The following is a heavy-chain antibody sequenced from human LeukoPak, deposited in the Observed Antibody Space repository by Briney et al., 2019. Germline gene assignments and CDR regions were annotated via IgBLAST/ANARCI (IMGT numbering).Heavy chain of an antibody. V-gene: IGHV3-23*01. D-gene: IGHD4-17*01. CDR3: ARDRLLLDYAAYDY. Sequence: GGSLRLSCAASGFTFSSYAMSWVRQAPGKGLEWVSAISGSGGSTYYADSVKGRFTISRDNAKNSLYLQMNSLRAEDTAVYYCARDRLLLDYAAYDYWGQGTLVTVSS. CDR2: ISGSGGST. CDR1: GFTFSSYA. J-gene: IGHJ4*02.